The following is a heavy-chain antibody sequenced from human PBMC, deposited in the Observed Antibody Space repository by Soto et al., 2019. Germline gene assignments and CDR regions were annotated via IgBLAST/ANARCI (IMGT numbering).Heavy chain of an antibody. Sequence: EVQLLESGGGLVQPGGSLRLSCAASGFTLSNYAMTWVRQAPGKGLEWVSAISGSGGITYYADSVKGRFTISRDNSKNTVYLQMKSLRAEDTAVYYCAKDRLSSEYWGRGTLVTVSS. CDR3: AKDRLSSEY. J-gene: IGHJ4*02. CDR1: GFTLSNYA. D-gene: IGHD3-16*02. CDR2: ISGSGGIT. V-gene: IGHV3-23*01.